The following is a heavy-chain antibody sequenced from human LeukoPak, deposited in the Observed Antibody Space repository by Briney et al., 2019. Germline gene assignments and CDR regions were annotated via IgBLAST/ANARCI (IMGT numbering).Heavy chain of an antibody. J-gene: IGHJ4*02. V-gene: IGHV4-38-2*02. D-gene: IGHD4-11*01. Sequence: SETLSLTCTVSGGSISSYYWSWIRQPPGKGLEWIGSIYHSGSTYYNPSLKSRVTISVDTSKNQFPLKLSSVTAADTAVYYCARGGGPLQSFDYWGQGTLVTVSS. CDR2: IYHSGST. CDR1: GGSISSYY. CDR3: ARGGGPLQSFDY.